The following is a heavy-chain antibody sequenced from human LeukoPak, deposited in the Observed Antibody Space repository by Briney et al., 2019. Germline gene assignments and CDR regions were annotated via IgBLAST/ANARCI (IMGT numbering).Heavy chain of an antibody. CDR3: ARDPTTVTKGFDI. Sequence: PSETLSLTCTVSGGSISSHYWTWIRQSPGKGLEWIGYISYSGSTSYNPSLKSRVTLSVDTSKNQFSLKLSSVTAADTAVYYCARDPTTVTKGFDIRGQGTMVTVSS. J-gene: IGHJ3*02. CDR1: GGSISSHY. V-gene: IGHV4-59*11. CDR2: ISYSGST. D-gene: IGHD4-17*01.